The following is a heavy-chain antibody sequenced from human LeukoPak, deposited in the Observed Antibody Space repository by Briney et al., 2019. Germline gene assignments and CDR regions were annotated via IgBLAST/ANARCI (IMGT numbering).Heavy chain of an antibody. CDR3: TRSHGGY. CDR1: GGFVSRTDYY. J-gene: IGHJ4*02. CDR2: ISYSGRS. D-gene: IGHD3-10*01. Sequence: SETLSLTCTVSGGFVSRTDYYWGWVRQPPGKGLEWIGYISYSGRSYYTPSLKSRVTITVDTSKNQFSLNLNSVTAADTAVYYCTRSHGGYWGQGTLVTVSS. V-gene: IGHV4-39*01.